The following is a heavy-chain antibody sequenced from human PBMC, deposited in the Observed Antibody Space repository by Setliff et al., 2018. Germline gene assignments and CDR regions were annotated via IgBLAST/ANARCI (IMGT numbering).Heavy chain of an antibody. CDR2: FYHSASS. CDR1: GGSISSDY. J-gene: IGHJ6*03. D-gene: IGHD3-10*01. Sequence: PSETLSLTCNVSGGSISSDYWAWIRQPPGKALEWIGYFYHSASSNYNPSLKGRVTMSADTSKKQLYLSLTPVSVADTAMYYCARSHYYASGNSHYYYMDVWGKGTAVTVSS. V-gene: IGHV4-59*08. CDR3: ARSHYYASGNSHYYYMDV.